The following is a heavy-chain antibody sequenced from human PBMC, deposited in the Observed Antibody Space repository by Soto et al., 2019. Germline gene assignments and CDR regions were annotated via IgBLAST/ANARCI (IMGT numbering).Heavy chain of an antibody. Sequence: ASVKVSCKASGYTFTGYYIHWVRQAPGQGLEWMGWIYTNSGGTNYAQKFQGRVTMTRDTSISTAYMELSRLTSDDTAVYYCARTQTNDYWGQGTLVTVSS. CDR1: GYTFTGYY. J-gene: IGHJ4*02. V-gene: IGHV1-2*02. CDR2: IYTNSGGT. CDR3: ARTQTNDY.